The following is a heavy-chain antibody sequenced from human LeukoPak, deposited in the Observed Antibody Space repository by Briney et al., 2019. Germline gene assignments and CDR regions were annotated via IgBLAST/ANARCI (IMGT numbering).Heavy chain of an antibody. V-gene: IGHV1-8*02. J-gene: IGHJ6*03. CDR1: GYTFTGYY. CDR2: MNPNSGNT. D-gene: IGHD4-11*01. Sequence: ASVKVSCKASGYTFTGYYMHWVRQAPGQGREWMGWMNPNSGNTGYAQKFQGRVTMTRNTSISTAYMELSSLRPEDTAVYYCARSVKSSLTYYYYYYMDGWGKGTTVTVSS. CDR3: ARSVKSSLTYYYYYYMDG.